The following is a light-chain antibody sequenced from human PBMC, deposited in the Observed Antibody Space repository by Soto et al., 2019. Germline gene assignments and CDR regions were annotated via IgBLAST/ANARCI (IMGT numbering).Light chain of an antibody. CDR3: QQNFRATPWT. CDR2: TAS. J-gene: IGKJ1*01. V-gene: IGKV1-39*01. Sequence: DIQMTQSPSSLSASVGDRVTITCRASQSISKYLNWYQQKPGKAPKLLIYTASSLQSGVPSRFSGSGSGTDFTLNISSLQPDDFATYYCQQNFRATPWTFGQGTKVDIK. CDR1: QSISKY.